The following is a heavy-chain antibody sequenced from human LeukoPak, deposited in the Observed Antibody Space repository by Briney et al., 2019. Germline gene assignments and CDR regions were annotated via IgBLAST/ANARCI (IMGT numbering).Heavy chain of an antibody. CDR3: AREKRGESIPTPGTLDY. V-gene: IGHV4-30-4*01. Sequence: SETLSLTCRVSGGSISSGSYYWTWIRQPPGKGLEWIGYIFYSGTTYYNPSLKSRLAMSVDASKNQFSLNVSSVVAADTAIYYCAREKRGESIPTPGTLDYWGQGTLVTVSS. J-gene: IGHJ4*02. CDR1: GGSISSGSYY. CDR2: IFYSGTT. D-gene: IGHD1-1*01.